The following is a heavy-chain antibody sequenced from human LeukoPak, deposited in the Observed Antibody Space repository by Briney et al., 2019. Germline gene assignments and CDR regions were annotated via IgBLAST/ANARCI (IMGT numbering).Heavy chain of an antibody. CDR3: AREGTSLMDV. CDR2: INPGGGST. CDR1: GYTFTSYY. V-gene: IGHV1-46*01. J-gene: IGHJ6*02. Sequence: EASVKVSCKASGYTFTSYYMHWLRQAPGQGLEWMGIINPGGGSTSYAQKFQGRVTMTRDTSTSTVYMELSSLRSEDTAVYYCAREGTSLMDVWGQGTTVTVSS. D-gene: IGHD2-2*01.